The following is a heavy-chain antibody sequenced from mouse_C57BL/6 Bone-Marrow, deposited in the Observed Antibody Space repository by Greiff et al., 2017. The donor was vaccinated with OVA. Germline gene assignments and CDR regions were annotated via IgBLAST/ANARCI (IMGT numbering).Heavy chain of an antibody. CDR2: INPNNGGT. CDR3: ARDYGSSSDV. J-gene: IGHJ1*03. Sequence: EVQLQQSGPELVKPGASVKISCKASGYTFTDYYMNWVKQSHGKSLEWIGDINPNNGGTSYNQKFKGKATLTVDKSSSTAYMELRSLTSEDSAVYYCARDYGSSSDVWGTGTTVTVSS. CDR1: GYTFTDYY. V-gene: IGHV1-26*01. D-gene: IGHD1-1*01.